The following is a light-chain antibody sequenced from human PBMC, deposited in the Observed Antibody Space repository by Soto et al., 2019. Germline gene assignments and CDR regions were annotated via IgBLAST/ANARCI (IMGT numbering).Light chain of an antibody. CDR3: QQYDTSPPST. CDR2: GAS. CDR1: QSVSSSY. Sequence: EIVLTQSPGTLSLSPGERATLSCRASQSVSSSYLAWYQQKPGQAPRLLINGASSRATGIPDRFSGSGSGTDFTLTISRLEPEDFAVYYCQQYDTSPPSTFGQGTLLEIK. V-gene: IGKV3-20*01. J-gene: IGKJ5*01.